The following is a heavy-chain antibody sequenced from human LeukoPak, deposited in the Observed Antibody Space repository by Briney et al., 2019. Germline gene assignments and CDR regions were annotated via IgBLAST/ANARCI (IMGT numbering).Heavy chain of an antibody. Sequence: ASVKVSCKASGYTFTSYDINWVRQATGQGLEWMGWMNPNSGNTGYAQKFQGRVTMTRNTSISTAYMELSSLKSEDTAVYYCAKDRRRLDSSSWTFDYWGQGTLVTVSS. CDR1: GYTFTSYD. CDR3: AKDRRRLDSSSWTFDY. CDR2: MNPNSGNT. D-gene: IGHD6-13*01. J-gene: IGHJ4*02. V-gene: IGHV1-8*01.